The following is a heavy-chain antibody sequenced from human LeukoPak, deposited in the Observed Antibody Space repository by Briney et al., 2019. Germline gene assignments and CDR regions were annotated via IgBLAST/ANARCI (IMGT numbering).Heavy chain of an antibody. J-gene: IGHJ4*02. CDR2: ISGSSSYI. CDR3: ARIWDGYSGSDY. CDR1: GFMFSNFG. D-gene: IGHD1-26*01. Sequence: PGGSLRLSCAASGFMFSNFGMNWVRQAPGKGLEWVSAISGSSSYIFYADSVKGRFTISRDNAKNSVYLQMNSLRAEDTAVYYCARIWDGYSGSDYWGQGTLVTVSS. V-gene: IGHV3-21*01.